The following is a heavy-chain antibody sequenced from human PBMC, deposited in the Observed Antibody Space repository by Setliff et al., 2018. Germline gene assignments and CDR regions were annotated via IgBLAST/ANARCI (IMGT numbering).Heavy chain of an antibody. D-gene: IGHD1-26*01. CDR3: ARDRGSGSYFLRYFDY. V-gene: IGHV3-48*01. CDR2: ISSSSSTI. CDR1: GFTFSSYS. Sequence: AGSLRLSCAASGFTFSSYSMNWVRQAPGKGLEWVSYISSSSSTIYYADSVKGRFTISRDNAKNSLYLQMNSLRAEDTAVYYCARDRGSGSYFLRYFDYWGQGTLVTVSS. J-gene: IGHJ4*02.